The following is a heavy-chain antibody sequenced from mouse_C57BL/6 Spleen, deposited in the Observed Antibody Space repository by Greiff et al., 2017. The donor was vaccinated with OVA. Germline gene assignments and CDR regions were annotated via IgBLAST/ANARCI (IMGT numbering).Heavy chain of an antibody. CDR1: GFTFTSYA. CDR3: AREGTRDSAGYYFDY. Sequence: EVKVVESGGGLVKPGGSLKLSCAASGFTFTSYAMSWVRQTPEKRLEWVATISDGGSYTYYPDNVKGRFTFSRDNAKNNLYLQMSHLKSEDTAMYYCAREGTRDSAGYYFDYWGQGTTLTVSS. CDR2: ISDGGSYT. V-gene: IGHV5-4*01. J-gene: IGHJ2*01. D-gene: IGHD3-2*02.